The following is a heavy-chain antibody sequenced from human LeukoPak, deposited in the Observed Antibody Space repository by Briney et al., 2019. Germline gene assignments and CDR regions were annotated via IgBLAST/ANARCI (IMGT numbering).Heavy chain of an antibody. Sequence: ASVKVSCKASAYTFTSYDINWVRQATGQGLEWMGWMNPNSGNRGYAQKFQGRVTMTSNTSISTAYMELSSPRSEDTAVYYCARASTSWYTGDRYYFDYWGQGTLVTVSS. CDR3: ARASTSWYTGDRYYFDY. V-gene: IGHV1-8*01. D-gene: IGHD6-13*01. J-gene: IGHJ4*02. CDR1: AYTFTSYD. CDR2: MNPNSGNR.